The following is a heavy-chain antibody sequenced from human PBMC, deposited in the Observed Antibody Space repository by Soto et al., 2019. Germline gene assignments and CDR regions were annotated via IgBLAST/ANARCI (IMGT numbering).Heavy chain of an antibody. D-gene: IGHD3-10*01. CDR2: IKQDGSEK. V-gene: IGHV3-7*01. CDR1: GFTFSNYW. Sequence: EVQLVESGGGLVQPGGSLRLSCAASGFTFSNYWMSWVRQAPGKGLEWVANIKQDGSEKYYVDSVKGRFTISRDNAKNSLDLQMNSLGAEDTAVYFWASGLWTFQHWGQGTLGTVSS. J-gene: IGHJ1*01. CDR3: ASGLWTFQH.